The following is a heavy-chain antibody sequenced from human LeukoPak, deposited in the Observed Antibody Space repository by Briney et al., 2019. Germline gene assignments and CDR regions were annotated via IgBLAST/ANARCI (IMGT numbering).Heavy chain of an antibody. J-gene: IGHJ5*01. CDR2: IYPGDSDT. CDR1: GYTFTSYW. D-gene: IGHD5-24*01. V-gene: IGHV5-51*01. Sequence: GESLKISCKGSGYTFTSYWIGWVRQMPGKGLEWMGIIYPGDSDTRYSPSFQGQVTISADKSISTAYLQWRSLKASDTSMYYCARLKDDYIIDSWGQGTPVTVSS. CDR3: ARLKDDYIIDS.